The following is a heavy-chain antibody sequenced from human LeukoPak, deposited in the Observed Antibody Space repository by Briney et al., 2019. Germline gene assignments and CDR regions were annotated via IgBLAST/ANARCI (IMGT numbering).Heavy chain of an antibody. V-gene: IGHV4-59*08. CDR3: ARGLYDFWSGYYTTSYYYYGMDV. J-gene: IGHJ6*02. D-gene: IGHD3-3*01. CDR2: IDYSGST. CDR1: GGSISSYY. Sequence: SETLSLTCTVSGGSISSYYWSWIRQPPGKGLEWIRSIDYSGSTNYNPSLKSRVTISVDTSKNQFSLKLSSVTAADTAVYYCARGLYDFWSGYYTTSYYYYGMDVWGQGTTVTVSS.